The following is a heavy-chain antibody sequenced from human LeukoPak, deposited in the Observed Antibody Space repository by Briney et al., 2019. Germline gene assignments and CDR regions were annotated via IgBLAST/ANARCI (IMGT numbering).Heavy chain of an antibody. V-gene: IGHV4-61*02. CDR3: ARVGYCSGGSCYSSPLFGY. CDR2: IYTSGST. Sequence: SQTLSLTCTVSGGSISSGSYYWSWIRQPAGKGLGWIGRIYTSGSTNYNPSLKSRVTISVDTSKNQFSLKLSSVTAADTAVYYCARVGYCSGGSCYSSPLFGYWGQGTLVTVSS. J-gene: IGHJ4*02. D-gene: IGHD2-15*01. CDR1: GGSISSGSYY.